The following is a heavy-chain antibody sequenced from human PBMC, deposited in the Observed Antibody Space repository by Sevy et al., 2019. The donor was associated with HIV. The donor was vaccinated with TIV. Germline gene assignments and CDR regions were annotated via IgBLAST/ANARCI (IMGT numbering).Heavy chain of an antibody. J-gene: IGHJ5*02. CDR3: ATVGLRYYSGSSSYQGDWFDP. CDR2: FDPQDDEI. V-gene: IGHV1-24*01. Sequence: ASVKVSCKVSGYTLTKLSIHWVRQAPGKGLEWMGDFDPQDDEILYAQRFQGRLTMTEDTSAETAYMELSSLTSEDTAVYYCATVGLRYYSGSSSYQGDWFDPWGQGTLVTVSS. CDR1: GYTLTKLS. D-gene: IGHD2-15*01.